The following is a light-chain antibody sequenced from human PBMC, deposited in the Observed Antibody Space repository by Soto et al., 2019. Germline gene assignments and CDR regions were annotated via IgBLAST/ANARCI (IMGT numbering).Light chain of an antibody. Sequence: EIVLTQSPGTLSLSPGERATLSCRASQSISSSYLAWYQQRLGQAPRLLIYGAANRANGIPDRFSGSGSGTDFTLTISRLEPEDFAVYYCQHYARSPRTFGQGTKVEIK. CDR2: GAA. CDR3: QHYARSPRT. V-gene: IGKV3-20*01. CDR1: QSISSSY. J-gene: IGKJ1*01.